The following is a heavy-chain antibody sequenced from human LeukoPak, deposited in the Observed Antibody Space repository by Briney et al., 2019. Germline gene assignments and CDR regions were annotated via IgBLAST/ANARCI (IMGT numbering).Heavy chain of an antibody. CDR2: IIPIFGTT. Sequence: GASVKVSCKASGGTFSSYAISWVRQAPGLGLEWMGGIIPIFGTTNYAQKFQGRVTITADESTSTAYMELSSLRSEDTAVYYCARDKEYYDFWSGYYQYGMDVWGQGTTVTVSS. J-gene: IGHJ6*02. V-gene: IGHV1-69*13. CDR3: ARDKEYYDFWSGYYQYGMDV. CDR1: GGTFSSYA. D-gene: IGHD3-3*01.